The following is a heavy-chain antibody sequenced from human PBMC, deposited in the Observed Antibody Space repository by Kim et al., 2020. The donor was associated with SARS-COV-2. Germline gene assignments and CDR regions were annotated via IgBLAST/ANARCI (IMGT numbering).Heavy chain of an antibody. V-gene: IGHV4-59*11. D-gene: IGHD5-18*01. CDR1: GASITSHY. CDR3: ARGTVDRAMGTTS. Sequence: SETLSLTCTVSGASITSHYWSWIRQPSGRGLEWIGYINYSGRTNFKPSLKSRTSMSIDTSKNQFSLKVNSVTAADTALYYCARGTVDRAMGTTSWGRGTLVSVSS. J-gene: IGHJ4*02. CDR2: INYSGRT.